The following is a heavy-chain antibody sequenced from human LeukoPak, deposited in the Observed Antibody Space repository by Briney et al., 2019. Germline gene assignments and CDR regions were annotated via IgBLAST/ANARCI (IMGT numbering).Heavy chain of an antibody. CDR1: GYSFTNYW. Sequence: GASLKISCKGSGYSFTNYWISWVRQMPGKGLEWMGRIDPSDSYTNYSPSFQGHVTISADKSISTAYLQWSSLKASDTAMYYCAGSVGATPLDYWGQGTPVTVSS. D-gene: IGHD1-26*01. J-gene: IGHJ4*02. V-gene: IGHV5-10-1*01. CDR2: IDPSDSYT. CDR3: AGSVGATPLDY.